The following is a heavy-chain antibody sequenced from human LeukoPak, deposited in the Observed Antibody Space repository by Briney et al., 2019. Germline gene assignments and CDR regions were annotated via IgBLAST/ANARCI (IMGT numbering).Heavy chain of an antibody. D-gene: IGHD1-14*01. CDR2: ISGSGGST. V-gene: IGHV3-23*01. J-gene: IGHJ4*02. CDR1: GFTFSSYA. Sequence: PGGSLRLSCAASGFTFSSYAMSWVRQARGKGLEWVSVISGSGGSTYYADSVKGRFTNSRDNSKNTLYLQMNSLRGEDTAVYYCAKADSARGVTLKTTIDYWGQGTLVTVSS. CDR3: AKADSARGVTLKTTIDY.